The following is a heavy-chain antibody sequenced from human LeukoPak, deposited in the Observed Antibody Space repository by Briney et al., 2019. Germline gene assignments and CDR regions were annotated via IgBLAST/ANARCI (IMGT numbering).Heavy chain of an antibody. CDR3: AKTALYYYYYMDV. CDR1: GFKFSDFA. Sequence: GGSLRLSCAASGFKFSDFAMSWVRQAPGKGLEWVSAISGSGGSTYYADSVKGRFTISRDNSKNTLYLQMNSLRAEDTAVYYCAKTALYYYYYMDVWGKGTTVTVSS. CDR2: ISGSGGST. D-gene: IGHD5-18*01. V-gene: IGHV3-23*01. J-gene: IGHJ6*03.